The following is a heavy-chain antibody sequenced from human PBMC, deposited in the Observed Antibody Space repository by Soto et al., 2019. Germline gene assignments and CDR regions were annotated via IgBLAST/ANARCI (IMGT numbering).Heavy chain of an antibody. CDR3: ARVRAVAGTMAY. CDR1: GYTFTGYY. J-gene: IGHJ4*02. CDR2: INPNSGGT. D-gene: IGHD6-19*01. Sequence: ASVKVSCKASGYTFTGYYMHWVRQAPGQGLEWMGWINPNSGGTNYAQKFQGRVTMTRDTSISTAYMELSRLRSDDTAVYYCARVRAVAGTMAYWGQGSLVTVSS. V-gene: IGHV1-2*02.